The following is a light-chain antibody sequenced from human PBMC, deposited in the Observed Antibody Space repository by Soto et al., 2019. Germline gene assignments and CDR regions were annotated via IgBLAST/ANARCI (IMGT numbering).Light chain of an antibody. CDR3: QQHNNCPLN. V-gene: IGKV3-11*01. CDR2: DAS. Sequence: EIVLTQSPATLSLSPGERATLSCRASQSVSSYLAWFQQKPGQAPRLLIYDASNRATGIPARFSGSGSGTDFTLTISSLEREDFAVYYCQQHNNCPLNFRGGTKVEIK. CDR1: QSVSSY. J-gene: IGKJ4*01.